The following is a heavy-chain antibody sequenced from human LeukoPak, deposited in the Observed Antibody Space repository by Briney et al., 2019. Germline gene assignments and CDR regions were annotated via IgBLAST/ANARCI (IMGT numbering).Heavy chain of an antibody. Sequence: PGGSLRLSCAASGFTFSTYAMHWVRQAPGKGLEWVSLILYDGNNKYYADSVKGRFTISRDNSKNTLYLQMNSLRAEDTAVYYCAKDPPFSPEQQLARSDYWGQGTLVTVSS. CDR3: AKDPPFSPEQQLARSDY. CDR2: ILYDGNNK. CDR1: GFTFSTYA. J-gene: IGHJ4*02. D-gene: IGHD6-13*01. V-gene: IGHV3-30*02.